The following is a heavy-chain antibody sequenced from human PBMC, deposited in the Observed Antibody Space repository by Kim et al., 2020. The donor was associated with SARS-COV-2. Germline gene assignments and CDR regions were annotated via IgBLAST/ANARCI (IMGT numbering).Heavy chain of an antibody. D-gene: IGHD6-6*01. CDR2: IYYSGST. CDR3: ARVTAARLLNYYYYYGMDV. V-gene: IGHV4-59*13. CDR1: GGSISSYY. Sequence: SETLSLTCTVSGGSISSYYWSWIRQPPGKGLEWIGYIYYSGSTNYNPSLKSRVTISVDTSKNQFSLKLSSVTAADTAVYYCARVTAARLLNYYYYYGMDVWGQGTTVTVSS. J-gene: IGHJ6*02.